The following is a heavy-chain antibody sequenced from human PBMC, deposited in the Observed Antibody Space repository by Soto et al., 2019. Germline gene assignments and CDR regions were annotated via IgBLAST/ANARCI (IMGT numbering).Heavy chain of an antibody. V-gene: IGHV3-30-3*01. CDR1: GFTFTTYA. J-gene: IGHJ4*02. CDR3: ARGDSN. CDR2: ISKDGINK. Sequence: QLQLVESGGGVVQHGRSLRLSCAASGFTFTTYAMHWVRQAPGKGLEWVALISKDGINKYYADSVKGRFTISRDNSKNTVYLQMNSLRSGDTAVYYCARGDSNWGQGTLVTVSS. D-gene: IGHD6-13*01.